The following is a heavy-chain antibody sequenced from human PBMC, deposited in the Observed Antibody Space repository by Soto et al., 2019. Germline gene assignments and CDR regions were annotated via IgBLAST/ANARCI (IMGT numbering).Heavy chain of an antibody. CDR3: ARESYVDIVAQAFDY. J-gene: IGHJ4*02. V-gene: IGHV3-7*03. Sequence: LRLSCAASGFTFSSYWMSWVRQAPGKGLEWVANIKQDGSEKYYVDSVKGRFTISRDNAKNSLYLQMNSLRAEDTAVYYCARESYVDIVAQAFDYWGQGTLVTVSS. D-gene: IGHD5-12*01. CDR2: IKQDGSEK. CDR1: GFTFSSYW.